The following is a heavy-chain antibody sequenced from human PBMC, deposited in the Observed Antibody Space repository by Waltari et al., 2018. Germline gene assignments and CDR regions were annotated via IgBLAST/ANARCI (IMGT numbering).Heavy chain of an antibody. CDR2: INHSGST. CDR3: AIGIRITMIVVVHYYYGMDV. J-gene: IGHJ6*02. D-gene: IGHD3-22*01. V-gene: IGHV4-34*01. CDR1: GGSFSGYY. Sequence: QVQLQQWGAGLLKPSETLSLTCAVYGGSFSGYYWSWIRQPPGKGLEWIGEINHSGSTNYNPSLKSRVTISVDTSKNQFSLELSSVTAADTAVYYCAIGIRITMIVVVHYYYGMDVWGQGTTVTVSS.